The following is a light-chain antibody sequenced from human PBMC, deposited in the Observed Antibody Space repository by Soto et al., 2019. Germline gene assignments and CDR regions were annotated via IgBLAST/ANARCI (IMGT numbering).Light chain of an antibody. Sequence: EIVSTQSPATLSLSPGERATLSCRASQSVSSYLAWYQQKPGQAPRLLIYDASNRATGIPARFSGSGSGTGFTLTISSLEPEDFAVYYCQQRSNWPPITFGQGTRLEIK. CDR3: QQRSNWPPIT. CDR2: DAS. J-gene: IGKJ5*01. CDR1: QSVSSY. V-gene: IGKV3-11*01.